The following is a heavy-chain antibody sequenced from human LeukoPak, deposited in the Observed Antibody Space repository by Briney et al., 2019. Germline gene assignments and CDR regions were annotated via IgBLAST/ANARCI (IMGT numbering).Heavy chain of an antibody. V-gene: IGHV1-18*01. CDR1: GGTFSSYA. CDR3: ARGGSGSYPYYFDY. CDR2: ISAYNGNA. D-gene: IGHD3-10*01. J-gene: IGHJ4*02. Sequence: ASVKVSCKASGGTFSSYAISWVRQAPGQGLEWMGWISAYNGNANYAQKLQGRVTMTTDTSTSTAYMELRSLRSDDTAVYYCARGGSGSYPYYFDYWGQGTLVTVSS.